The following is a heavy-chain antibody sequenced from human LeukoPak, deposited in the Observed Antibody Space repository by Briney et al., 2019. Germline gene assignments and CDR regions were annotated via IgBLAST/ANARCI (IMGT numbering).Heavy chain of an antibody. CDR2: INPNSGGT. CDR1: GYTFTGYY. D-gene: IGHD6-13*01. V-gene: IGHV1-2*02. Sequence: ASVTVSCKASGYTFTGYYMHWVRQAPGQGLEWMGWINPNSGGTNYAQKFQGRVTMTRDTSISTAYMELSRLRSDDTAVYYCAREAAAGRDPPDYWGQGTLVTVSA. CDR3: AREAAAGRDPPDY. J-gene: IGHJ4*02.